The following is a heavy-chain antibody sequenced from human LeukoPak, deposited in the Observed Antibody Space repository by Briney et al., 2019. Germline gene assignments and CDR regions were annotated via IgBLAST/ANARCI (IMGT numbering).Heavy chain of an antibody. CDR1: GYTFTSYA. CDR2: INAGNGNT. D-gene: IGHD3-10*01. CDR3: ARVLTMVRGVSYYYYMDV. J-gene: IGHJ6*03. Sequence: ASVKVSCKASGYTFTSYAMHWVRQAPGQRLEWMGWINAGNGNTKYSQEFQGRVTITRDTSASTAYMELSSLRSEDMAVYYCARVLTMVRGVSYYYYMDVWGKGTTVTISS. V-gene: IGHV1-3*03.